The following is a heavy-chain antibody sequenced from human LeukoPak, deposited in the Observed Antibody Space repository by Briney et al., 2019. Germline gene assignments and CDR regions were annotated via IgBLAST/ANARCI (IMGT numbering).Heavy chain of an antibody. J-gene: IGHJ6*03. V-gene: IGHV6-1*01. Sequence: HTLSLTCAISGDSVSSNSAAWNWIRQPPSRGLEWLGRTYYRSKWYNDYAVSLKSRTTNTPDTSKNQFSLQLSSVTPDDTGVYYCARDRGVAGGGEAGRYKITIYYYMDGWGKGTTVTVSS. CDR3: ARDRGVAGGGEAGRYKITIYYYMDG. CDR2: TYYRSKWYN. D-gene: IGHD6-19*01. CDR1: GDSVSSNSAA.